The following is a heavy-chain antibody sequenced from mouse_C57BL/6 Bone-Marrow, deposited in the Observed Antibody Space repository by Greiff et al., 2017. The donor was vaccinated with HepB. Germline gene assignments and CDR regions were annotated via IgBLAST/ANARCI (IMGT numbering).Heavy chain of an antibody. D-gene: IGHD2-3*01. CDR1: GYTFTSYW. V-gene: IGHV1-50*01. CDR2: IDPSDSYT. CDR3: ARYDGYYGLDY. J-gene: IGHJ2*01. Sequence: QVQLQQPGAELVKPGASVKLSCKASGYTFTSYWMQWVKQRPGQGLEWIGEIDPSDSYTNYNQKFKGKATLTVDTSSSTAYMQLSSLTSEDSAVYYGARYDGYYGLDYWGQGTTLTVSS.